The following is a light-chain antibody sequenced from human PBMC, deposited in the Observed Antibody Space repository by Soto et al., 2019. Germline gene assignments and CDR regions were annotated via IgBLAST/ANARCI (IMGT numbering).Light chain of an antibody. J-gene: IGLJ3*02. CDR1: SSNIGAGYD. Sequence: QSVLTQPPSVSGAPGQRVTISCTGSSSNIGAGYDVHWYQQLPGTAPKLLIYGNSNRPSGVPDRFSGSKSGTSASLAITGLRAEDEADYYCQSYDSSXSGWXXXGXXKLTVL. CDR2: GNS. V-gene: IGLV1-40*01. CDR3: QSYDSSXSGWX.